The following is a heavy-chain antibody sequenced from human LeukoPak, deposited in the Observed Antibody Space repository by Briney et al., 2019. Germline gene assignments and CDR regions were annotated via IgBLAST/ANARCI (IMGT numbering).Heavy chain of an antibody. V-gene: IGHV3-30*03. CDR2: ISYGGSNK. CDR3: ARDRRSWYDI. CDR1: GFTFSSYG. J-gene: IGHJ4*02. Sequence: GGSLRLSCAASGFTFSSYGMHWVRQAPGKGLEWVAVISYGGSNKYYADSVKGRFTISRDNSKNTLYLQMNSLRAEDTAVYYCARDRRSWYDIWGQGTLVTVSS. D-gene: IGHD6-13*01.